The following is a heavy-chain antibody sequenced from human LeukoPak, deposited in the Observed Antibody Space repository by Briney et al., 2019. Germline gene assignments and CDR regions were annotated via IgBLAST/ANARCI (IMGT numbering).Heavy chain of an antibody. J-gene: IGHJ4*02. CDR1: EFTFSSYA. Sequence: PGGSLRLSCAASEFTFSSYAMSWVRQAPGKGLEWVSAISGSGGSTYYADSVKGRFTISRDNSKNTLYLQMNSLRAEDTAVYYCARAYCGGDCYSPLDYWGQGTLVTVSS. CDR3: ARAYCGGDCYSPLDY. D-gene: IGHD2-21*01. CDR2: ISGSGGST. V-gene: IGHV3-23*01.